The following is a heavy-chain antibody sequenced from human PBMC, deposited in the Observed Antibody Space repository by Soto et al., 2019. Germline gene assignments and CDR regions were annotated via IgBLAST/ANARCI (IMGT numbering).Heavy chain of an antibody. Sequence: GESLNISCKGSGYSFTSYWIGWVRQMPGKGLEWMGIIYPGDSDTRYSPSFQGQVTISADKSISTAYLQWSSLKASDTAMYYCARHVATLDTAMVTGYYYGMDVWGQGTTVTVSS. CDR3: ARHVATLDTAMVTGYYYGMDV. CDR2: IYPGDSDT. D-gene: IGHD5-18*01. J-gene: IGHJ6*02. CDR1: GYSFTSYW. V-gene: IGHV5-51*01.